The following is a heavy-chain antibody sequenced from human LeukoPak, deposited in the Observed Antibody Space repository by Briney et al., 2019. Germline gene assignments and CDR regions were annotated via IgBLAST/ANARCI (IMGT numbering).Heavy chain of an antibody. J-gene: IGHJ4*02. V-gene: IGHV1-8*01. CDR3: ARGLYDSSGYFIDY. D-gene: IGHD3-22*01. Sequence: ASVKVSCKASGYTFTSYDINWVRQATGQGLEWMGWMNPNSGNTGYAQKFQGRVTITRNTSISTAYMELSSLRSEDTAVYYCARGLYDSSGYFIDYWGQGTLVTVSS. CDR2: MNPNSGNT. CDR1: GYTFTSYD.